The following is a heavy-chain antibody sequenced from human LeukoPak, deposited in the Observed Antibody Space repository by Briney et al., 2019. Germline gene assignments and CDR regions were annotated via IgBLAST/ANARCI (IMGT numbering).Heavy chain of an antibody. V-gene: IGHV1-2*02. CDR1: GYTFTGYY. CDR3: ARKDGGRDGMDV. CDR2: INPNTLVT. J-gene: IGHJ6*02. D-gene: IGHD4-23*01. Sequence: ASVKVSCKASGYTFTGYYMHWVRQAPGQGLEWMGWINPNTLVTNYAQHFQGRVSMTWDTSISTGYMDLHSLTSDDTAVYYCARKDGGRDGMDVWGQGTTVTVSS.